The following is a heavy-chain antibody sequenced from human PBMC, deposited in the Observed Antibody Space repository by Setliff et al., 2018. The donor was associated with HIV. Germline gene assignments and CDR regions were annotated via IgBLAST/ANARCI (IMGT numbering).Heavy chain of an antibody. V-gene: IGHV1-46*01. CDR1: GYSFTNHY. CDR3: ASAGAWQRNALDI. Sequence: ASVKVSCKPSGYSFTNHYMHWVRQAPGQGLEWMGVINPTGGSTRNTQKFQGRVAMTRDTSMSTVYMELSSLRSEDTAVYYCASAGAWQRNALDIWGQGTMVTVSS. CDR2: INPTGGST. J-gene: IGHJ3*02. D-gene: IGHD5-12*01.